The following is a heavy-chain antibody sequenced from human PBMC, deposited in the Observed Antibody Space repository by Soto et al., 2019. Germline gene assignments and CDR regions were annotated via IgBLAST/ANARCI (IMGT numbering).Heavy chain of an antibody. J-gene: IGHJ6*02. V-gene: IGHV3-23*01. D-gene: IGHD5-12*01. CDR3: AKFQATICPGDAVNCGMDV. Sequence: EVQLLESGGDLVQPGGSLRLSCAASGLTFSNYAMIWVRQAPGKGLEWVSVISGSGGSTYYADSVKGRFTISRDNSKNTLYLQMNSLRAEDTAVYYCAKFQATICPGDAVNCGMDVWGQGTTVTVSS. CDR2: ISGSGGST. CDR1: GLTFSNYA.